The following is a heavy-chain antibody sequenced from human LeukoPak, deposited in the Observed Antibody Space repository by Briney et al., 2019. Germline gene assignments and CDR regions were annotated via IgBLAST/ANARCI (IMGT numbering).Heavy chain of an antibody. J-gene: IGHJ4*02. D-gene: IGHD6-19*01. CDR3: AKGTRAVAGIYFDY. CDR2: ISASGGST. Sequence: GGSLRLSCAASGFTFSSYAMSWVRQAPGKGLEWVSVISASGGSTYYADSVKGRFTISRDNSKNTLYLQMSSLRAEDTAVYYCAKGTRAVAGIYFDYWGQGTLVTVSS. CDR1: GFTFSSYA. V-gene: IGHV3-23*01.